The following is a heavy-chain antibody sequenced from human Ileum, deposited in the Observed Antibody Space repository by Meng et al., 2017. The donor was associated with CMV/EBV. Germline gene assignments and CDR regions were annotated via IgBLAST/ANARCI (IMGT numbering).Heavy chain of an antibody. J-gene: IGHJ4*02. Sequence: ASGYTFPDYYMHWVRQAPGQGLEWMGWINPDSGGTKFAQKFQVRVTMTRDTSISTAYMELTRLRSDDTAVYYCARGPFSSSWYSLDYWGQGTLVTVSS. V-gene: IGHV1-2*02. CDR3: ARGPFSSSWYSLDY. CDR2: INPDSGGT. D-gene: IGHD6-13*01. CDR1: GYTFPDYY.